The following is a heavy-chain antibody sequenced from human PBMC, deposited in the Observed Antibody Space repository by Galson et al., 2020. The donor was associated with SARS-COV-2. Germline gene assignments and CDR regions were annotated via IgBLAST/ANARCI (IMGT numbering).Heavy chain of an antibody. CDR2: IHYTGKT. Sequence: SETLSLTCNVSGGSISRSFWSWIRQPPGKGLEWIGHIHYTGKTNYNPSLKSRLTISVDTSKNQFPLKLSSVTAADTAVYYCARREGDVSIYGVITRHGGYFGCWGQGTLVTVSS. CDR1: GGSISRSF. CDR3: ARREGDVSIYGVITRHGGYFGC. V-gene: IGHV4-59*08. J-gene: IGHJ4*02. D-gene: IGHD3-3*01.